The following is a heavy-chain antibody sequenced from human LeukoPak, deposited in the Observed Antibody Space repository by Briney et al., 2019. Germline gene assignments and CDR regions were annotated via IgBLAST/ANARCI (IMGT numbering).Heavy chain of an antibody. D-gene: IGHD3-9*01. CDR1: GFTFDDYA. CDR3: AKGHIIGILTGFDY. Sequence: GGSLRLSCAASGFTFDDYAMHWVRQAPGKGLEWVSGISWNSGSIGYADSVKGRFTISRDNAKNSLYLQMNSLRAEDTALYYCAKGHIIGILTGFDYWGQGTLVTVSS. CDR2: ISWNSGSI. J-gene: IGHJ4*02. V-gene: IGHV3-9*01.